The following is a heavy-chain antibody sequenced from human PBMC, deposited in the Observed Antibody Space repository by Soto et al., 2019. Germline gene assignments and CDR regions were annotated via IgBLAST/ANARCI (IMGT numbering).Heavy chain of an antibody. J-gene: IGHJ5*02. CDR3: ARGRVGRFTMVRGARHNWFDP. Sequence: GASVKVSCKASGGTFSSYTISWVRQAPGQGLEWMGWMNPNSGITGYAQKFQGRVTMTRNTSISTAYMELSSLRSEDTAVYYCARGRVGRFTMVRGARHNWFDPWGQGTLVTVSS. V-gene: IGHV1-8*02. CDR2: MNPNSGIT. D-gene: IGHD3-10*01. CDR1: GGTFSSYT.